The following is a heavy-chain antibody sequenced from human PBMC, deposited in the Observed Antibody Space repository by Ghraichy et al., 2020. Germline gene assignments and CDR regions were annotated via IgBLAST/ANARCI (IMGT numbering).Heavy chain of an antibody. V-gene: IGHV3-48*02. J-gene: IGHJ6*02. CDR2: ITSRSSRI. Sequence: GGSLRLSCVGSGFTLSNYGMNWVRQSPGKGLEWVSYITSRSSRIFYADSVKARFTVSRDSAKNSLSLQMYSLRDEDTAVYYCARGSMVVRFYYYDGMDVWGQGTTVTVSS. CDR3: ARGSMVVRFYYYDGMDV. CDR1: GFTLSNYG. D-gene: IGHD2-15*01.